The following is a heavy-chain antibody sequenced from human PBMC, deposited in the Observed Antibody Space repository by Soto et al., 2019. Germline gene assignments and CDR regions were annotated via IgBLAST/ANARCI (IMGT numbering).Heavy chain of an antibody. D-gene: IGHD1-1*01. V-gene: IGHV3-23*01. CDR1: GFTFSSYA. CDR2: MSGSGGST. J-gene: IGHJ4*02. CDR3: AKGRTGKGMYYFDY. Sequence: EVQLLESGGGLVQPGGSLRLSCAASGFTFSSYAMSWVRQAPGKGLEWVSAMSGSGGSTYYADSVKGRFTISRDNSKNPLYLQMNSLRAEDTDVYYCAKGRTGKGMYYFDYWGQGTLVTVSS.